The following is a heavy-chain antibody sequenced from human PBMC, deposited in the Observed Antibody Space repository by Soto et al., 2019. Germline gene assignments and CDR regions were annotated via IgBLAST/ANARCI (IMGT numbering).Heavy chain of an antibody. Sequence: ASVNLACPASGYTLTSYGISWVRQAPGQGLEWMGWISAYNGNTNYAQKLQGRVTMTTDTSTSTAYMELRSLRSDDTAVYYCAVGTYGGGTSGYHNYYGLYGWGQGTTVTVAS. CDR1: GYTLTSYG. CDR3: AVGTYGGGTSGYHNYYGLYG. V-gene: IGHV1-18*04. D-gene: IGHD2-2*01. J-gene: IGHJ6*02. CDR2: ISAYNGNT.